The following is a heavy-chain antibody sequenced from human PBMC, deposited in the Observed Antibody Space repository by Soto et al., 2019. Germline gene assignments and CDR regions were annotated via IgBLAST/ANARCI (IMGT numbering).Heavy chain of an antibody. J-gene: IGHJ4*02. D-gene: IGHD6-6*01. V-gene: IGHV4-39*01. CDR3: ARRLSSQLVGVDHYYFDY. Sequence: QLQLQESGPGLVKPSETLSLTCTVSGGSISSGLSSSNYYWGWIRQSPGKGLEWIGSIYHTGNTYSNPSLNSRVTISIDTSKNQFSLKLSSVTAADTAVYYCARRLSSQLVGVDHYYFDYWGQGTLVTVAS. CDR1: GGSISSGLSSSNYY. CDR2: IYHTGNT.